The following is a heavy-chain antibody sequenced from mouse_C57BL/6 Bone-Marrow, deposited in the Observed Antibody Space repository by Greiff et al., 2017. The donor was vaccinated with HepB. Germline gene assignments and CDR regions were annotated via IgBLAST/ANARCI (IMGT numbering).Heavy chain of an antibody. V-gene: IGHV7-1*01. Sequence: EVNVVESGGGLVQSGRSLRLSCATSGFTFSDFYMEWVRQAPGKGLEWIAASRNKANDYTTEYSASVKGRFIVSRDTSQSILYLQMNALRAEDTAIYYCARDEEVTTGDYYAMDYWGQGTSVTVSS. J-gene: IGHJ4*01. D-gene: IGHD2-2*01. CDR2: SRNKANDYTT. CDR1: GFTFSDFY. CDR3: ARDEEVTTGDYYAMDY.